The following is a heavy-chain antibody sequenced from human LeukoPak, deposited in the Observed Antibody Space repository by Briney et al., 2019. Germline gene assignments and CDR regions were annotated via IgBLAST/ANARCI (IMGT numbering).Heavy chain of an antibody. CDR2: INTDGSGT. V-gene: IGHV3-74*01. CDR3: ARDFDYGGHL. Sequence: GGSLRLSCAASGFTFSSYWMHWVRQAPGKGLVWVSHINTDGSGTYYADSVKGRFTISRDNAKNTLYLQMNSLRAEDTAVYFCARDFDYGGHLWGQGTLVTVSS. D-gene: IGHD4-23*01. J-gene: IGHJ5*02. CDR1: GFTFSSYW.